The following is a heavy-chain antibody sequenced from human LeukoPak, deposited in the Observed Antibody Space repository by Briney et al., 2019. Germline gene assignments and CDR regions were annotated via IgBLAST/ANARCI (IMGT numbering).Heavy chain of an antibody. V-gene: IGHV4-4*09. CDR1: GVSINTYY. CDR3: AAGPWELDF. J-gene: IGHJ4*02. Sequence: SETLSLTCTVSGVSINTYYSSWIRQAPGKGLEFIGFIYNGGNTNYNPSLKSRATISVDTSNNQFSLRLTSVTAADTAMYYCAAGPWELDFWGQGTLVTVSS. D-gene: IGHD1-26*01. CDR2: IYNGGNT.